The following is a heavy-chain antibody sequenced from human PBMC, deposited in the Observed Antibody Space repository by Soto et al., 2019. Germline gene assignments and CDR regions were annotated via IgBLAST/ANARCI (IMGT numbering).Heavy chain of an antibody. CDR1: GGTFSSYT. Sequence: QVQLVQSGAEVKKPGSSVKVSCKASGGTFSSYTISWVRQAPGQGLEWMGRIIAILGIANYAQKFQGRVTITADKSTNTAYMELSSLRSEDTAVYYCASDQSIVGAENAFDIWGQGTMVTVSS. CDR2: IIAILGIA. V-gene: IGHV1-69*02. D-gene: IGHD1-26*01. CDR3: ASDQSIVGAENAFDI. J-gene: IGHJ3*02.